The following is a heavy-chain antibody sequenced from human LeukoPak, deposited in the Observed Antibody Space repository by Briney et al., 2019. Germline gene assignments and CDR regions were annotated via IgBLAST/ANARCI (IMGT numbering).Heavy chain of an antibody. CDR2: IKSKFDGGAT. Sequence: PGGSLRLSCTVSGFPLGNAWMFWVRQAPGKRLEWVGRIKSKFDGGATDYAAPVKGRFTISRDDSENTLHLQMDSLKTEDTAFYYCASADRWEVLFFYFRYWGRGSLVTVSS. CDR3: ASADRWEVLFFYFRY. CDR1: GFPLGNAW. J-gene: IGHJ4*02. D-gene: IGHD1-26*01. V-gene: IGHV3-15*01.